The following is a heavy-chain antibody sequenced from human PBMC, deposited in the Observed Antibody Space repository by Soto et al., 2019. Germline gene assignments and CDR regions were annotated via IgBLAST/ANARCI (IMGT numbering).Heavy chain of an antibody. CDR2: TSNSGST. D-gene: IGHD2-2*01. Sequence: QVQLQESGPGLVKPSQTLSLTCTVSGGSITSSGYYWSWIRQHPGEGLEWIGFTSNSGSTSYNPSLTSRVTISVDTSSNQFYLNLKSVTAADTAVYYCARGGGSTKVDYWGQGTLVTVSP. V-gene: IGHV4-31*03. CDR3: ARGGGSTKVDY. CDR1: GGSITSSGYY. J-gene: IGHJ4*02.